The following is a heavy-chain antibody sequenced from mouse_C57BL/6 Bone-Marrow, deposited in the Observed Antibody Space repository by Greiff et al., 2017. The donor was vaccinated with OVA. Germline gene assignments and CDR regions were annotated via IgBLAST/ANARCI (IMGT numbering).Heavy chain of an antibody. V-gene: IGHV6-3*01. Sequence: EVQRVESGGGLVQPGGSMKLSCVASGFTFSNYWMNWVRQSPEKGLEWVAQIRLKSDNYATHYAESVKGRFTISRDDSKSSVYLQMNNLRAEDTGIYYCTGPPYGNYGAYWGQGTLVTVSA. CDR3: TGPPYGNYGAY. CDR2: IRLKSDNYAT. J-gene: IGHJ3*01. CDR1: GFTFSNYW. D-gene: IGHD2-1*01.